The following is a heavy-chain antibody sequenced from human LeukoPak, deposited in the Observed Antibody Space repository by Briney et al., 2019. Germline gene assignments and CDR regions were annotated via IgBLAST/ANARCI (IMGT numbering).Heavy chain of an antibody. D-gene: IGHD6-6*01. J-gene: IGHJ4*02. CDR2: ISWNSGSI. V-gene: IGHV3-9*01. CDR3: GKGVYSTSSSHFDY. CDR1: GFTFDDYA. Sequence: PGRSLRLSCAASGFTFDDYAMHWVRQAPGKGLEWVSGISWNSGSIGYADSVKGRFTISRDNAKNSLYLQTNSLRAEDTALYYCGKGVYSTSSSHFDYWGQGTLVTVSS.